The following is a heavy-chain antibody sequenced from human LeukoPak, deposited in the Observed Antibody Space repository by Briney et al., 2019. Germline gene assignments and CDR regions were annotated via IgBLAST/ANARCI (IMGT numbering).Heavy chain of an antibody. J-gene: IGHJ4*02. CDR2: INPNSGGT. Sequence: ASVKVSCKASGYTFTSYAMHWVRQAPGQGLEWMGWINPNSGGTNYAQKFQGRVTMTRDTSISTAYMELSRLRSDDTAVYYCARGRIAAAGTVDYWGQGTLVTVSS. D-gene: IGHD6-13*01. V-gene: IGHV1-2*02. CDR3: ARGRIAAAGTVDY. CDR1: GYTFTSYA.